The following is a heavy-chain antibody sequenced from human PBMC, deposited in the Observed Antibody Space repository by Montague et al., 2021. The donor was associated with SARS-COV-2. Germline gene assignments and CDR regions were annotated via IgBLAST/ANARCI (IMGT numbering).Heavy chain of an antibody. Sequence: PALVKPTQTLTLTCTFSGFSLSTSGVGVGWIRQPPGKALEWLALIYWDDDKRYSTSLRSRLTITKDTSKNQVVLTMTNMDPVDTATYYCAHKSAMFTASYFDYWGQGTLVTVSS. J-gene: IGHJ4*02. D-gene: IGHD3-10*02. CDR2: IYWDDDK. V-gene: IGHV2-5*02. CDR3: AHKSAMFTASYFDY. CDR1: GFSLSTSGVG.